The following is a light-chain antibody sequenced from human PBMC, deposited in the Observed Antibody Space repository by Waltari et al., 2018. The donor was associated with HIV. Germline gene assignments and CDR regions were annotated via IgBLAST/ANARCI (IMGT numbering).Light chain of an antibody. J-gene: IGKJ4*01. CDR3: QQCNNWPLT. CDR1: QGVNSN. CDR2: GVS. Sequence: EVVMTQSPATLSASPGERATPSCSASQGVNSNLAWYQQRPGQAPRLLIDGVSTRATGVPARFSGSGSGTDFTLTISSLQSEDFAVYYCQQCNNWPLTFGGGTKVEIK. V-gene: IGKV3-15*01.